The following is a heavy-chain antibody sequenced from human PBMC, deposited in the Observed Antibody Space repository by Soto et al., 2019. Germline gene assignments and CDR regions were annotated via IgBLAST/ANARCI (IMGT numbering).Heavy chain of an antibody. V-gene: IGHV1-18*01. J-gene: IGHJ5*02. D-gene: IGHD2-2*01. CDR2: ISAYNGNT. Sequence: QVQLVQSGAEVKKPGASVKVSCKASGYTFTSYGISWVRQAPGQGLEWMGWISAYNGNTNYAQKPQGRVTMTTDTSTSTAHSELRSLESDDTAVYYCARYEGPAAIPGFAPWGQGNLVTVSS. CDR3: ARYEGPAAIPGFAP. CDR1: GYTFTSYG.